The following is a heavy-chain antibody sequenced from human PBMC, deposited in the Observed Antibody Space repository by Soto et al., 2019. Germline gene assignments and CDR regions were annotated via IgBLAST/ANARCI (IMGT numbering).Heavy chain of an antibody. D-gene: IGHD1-20*01. V-gene: IGHV4-39*01. CDR3: ARHGGKLGITGTMGNFDY. J-gene: IGHJ4*02. CDR1: GDSIRSINNY. Sequence: SETLSLTCTVSGDSIRSINNYWGWIRQPPGKGLEWIGNIYYDGSTFYNPSLKSRVAMSIDTSKNQFSLNLTSVTATDTAVYYCARHGGKLGITGTMGNFDYWGQGSLVTVSS. CDR2: IYYDGST.